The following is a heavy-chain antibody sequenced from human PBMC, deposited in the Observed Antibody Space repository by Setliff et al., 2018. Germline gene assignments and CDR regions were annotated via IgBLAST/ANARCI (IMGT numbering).Heavy chain of an antibody. J-gene: IGHJ4*02. CDR1: GFTFSSYE. D-gene: IGHD2-15*01. CDR3: AKKRAWSPLDGNGYFDY. Sequence: PGGSLRLSCAASGFTFSSYEMNWVRQAPGKGLEWVSYISSSGSTIFYADSVKGRFTISRDDAKKSLYLQMNSLRAEDTAVYYCAKKRAWSPLDGNGYFDYWGQGTLVTVSS. V-gene: IGHV3-48*03. CDR2: ISSSGSTI.